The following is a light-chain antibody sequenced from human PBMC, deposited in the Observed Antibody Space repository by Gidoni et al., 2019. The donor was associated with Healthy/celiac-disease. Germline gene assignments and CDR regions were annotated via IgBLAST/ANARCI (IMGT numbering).Light chain of an antibody. Sequence: SSELTQDPSVSVALVQTVRITCQGDSLRSYDASWYQQKPGQAPVLVIYGKNNRPSGIPDRFSGSSSGNTASLTITGAQAEDEADYYCNSRDSSGNLFGGGTKLTVL. CDR1: SLRSYD. V-gene: IGLV3-19*01. CDR3: NSRDSSGNL. CDR2: GKN. J-gene: IGLJ2*01.